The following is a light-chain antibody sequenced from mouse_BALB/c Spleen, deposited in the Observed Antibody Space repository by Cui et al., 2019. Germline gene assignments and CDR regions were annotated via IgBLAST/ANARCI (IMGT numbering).Light chain of an antibody. Sequence: VLMSQTPLSLPVSLGDQASISCRSSQSIVYSNGNTYLEWYLQKPCQSPKHLINKGSNRIAGVPDRCSGSGAGTDVTLKISRVEAEDVGVYYCCQGSHVPYTFGGGTKLEIK. J-gene: IGKJ2*01. CDR2: KGS. V-gene: IGKV1-117*01. CDR1: QSIVYSNGNTY. CDR3: CQGSHVPYT.